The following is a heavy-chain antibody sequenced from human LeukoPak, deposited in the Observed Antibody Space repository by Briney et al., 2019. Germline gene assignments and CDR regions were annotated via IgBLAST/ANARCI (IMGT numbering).Heavy chain of an antibody. CDR1: GFTFSGSA. CDR2: IKTKAESYAT. V-gene: IGHV3-73*01. D-gene: IGHD4-23*01. J-gene: IGHJ6*02. CDR3: TRLSGGNSDSYYYGLDV. Sequence: GGSLRLSCAASGFTFSGSAIHWVRQASGKGLEWVARIKTKAESYATAYVASVKGRFTISRDDSKNTAYLQMDSLKTEDTAMYYCTRLSGGNSDSYYYGLDVWGQGTTFTVSS.